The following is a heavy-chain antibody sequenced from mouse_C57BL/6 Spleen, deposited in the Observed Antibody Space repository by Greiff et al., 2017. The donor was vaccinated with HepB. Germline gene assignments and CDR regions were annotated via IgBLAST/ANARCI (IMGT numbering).Heavy chain of an antibody. J-gene: IGHJ2*01. V-gene: IGHV1-80*01. Sequence: VQLQQSGAELVKPGASVKISCKASGYAFSSYWMNWVKQRPGKGLEWIGQIYPGDGDTNYNGKFTGKATLTADKSSSTAYMQLSSLTSEDSAVYFCARRKYGSSYVGYFDYWGQGTTLTVSS. CDR3: ARRKYGSSYVGYFDY. CDR2: IYPGDGDT. D-gene: IGHD1-1*01. CDR1: GYAFSSYW.